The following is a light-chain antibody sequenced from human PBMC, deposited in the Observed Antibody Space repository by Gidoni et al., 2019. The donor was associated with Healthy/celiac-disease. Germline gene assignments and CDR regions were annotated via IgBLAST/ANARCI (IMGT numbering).Light chain of an antibody. J-gene: IGKJ1*01. CDR3: MQGTRWPWT. Sequence: VVMTQSRLSLPVTLGQPASIPCRSSHCLVYSYGNTYLNWFQQRPGQSPRRLIYKVSNRDSGVPDRFSGSGSGTDFTLKISRVEAEDVGVYYCMQGTRWPWTFGQGTKVEIK. CDR2: KVS. V-gene: IGKV2-30*01. CDR1: HCLVYSYGNTY.